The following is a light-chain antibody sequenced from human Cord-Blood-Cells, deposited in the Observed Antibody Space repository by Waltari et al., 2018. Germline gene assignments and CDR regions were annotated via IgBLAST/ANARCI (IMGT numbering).Light chain of an antibody. V-gene: IGLV2-23*01. CDR3: CSYAGSSTWV. CDR1: SSDVWSYNL. CDR2: EGS. Sequence: SALTQPASLSGSPGQSITIPCTGTSSDVWSYNLFSWYQQHPGKAPKLMIYEGSKRPSGVSNRFSGSKSGNTASLTISGLQAEDEADYYCCSYAGSSTWVFGGGTKLTVL. J-gene: IGLJ3*02.